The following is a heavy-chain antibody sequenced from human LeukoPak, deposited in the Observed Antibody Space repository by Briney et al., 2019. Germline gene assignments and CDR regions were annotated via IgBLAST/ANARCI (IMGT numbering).Heavy chain of an antibody. CDR2: IYSGGST. V-gene: IGHV3-53*01. Sequence: PGGSLRLSCAASGFTVSSNYMSWVRQAPGKGLEWVSVIYSGGSTYYADSVKGRFTISRDNSKNTLYLQMNSLRAEDTAVYYCARDYGDSDFYYYGMGVWGKGTTVTVSS. J-gene: IGHJ6*04. CDR3: ARDYGDSDFYYYGMGV. CDR1: GFTVSSNY. D-gene: IGHD4-17*01.